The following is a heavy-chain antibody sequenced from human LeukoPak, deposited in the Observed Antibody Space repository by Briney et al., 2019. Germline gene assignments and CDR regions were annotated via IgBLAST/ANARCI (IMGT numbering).Heavy chain of an antibody. V-gene: IGHV3-53*04. CDR1: GFTVSSNY. J-gene: IGHJ4*02. Sequence: PGGSLRLSCAASGFTVSSNYMSWVRQAPGKGLEWVSVIYSGGSTYYADSVKGRFTISRHNPKNTLYLQMNSLRAEDTAVYYCATYDSSGFYNYWGQGTLVTVSS. CDR3: ATYDSSGFYNY. CDR2: IYSGGST. D-gene: IGHD3-22*01.